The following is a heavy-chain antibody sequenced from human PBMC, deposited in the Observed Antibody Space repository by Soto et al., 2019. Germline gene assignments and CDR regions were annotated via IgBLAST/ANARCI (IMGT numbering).Heavy chain of an antibody. J-gene: IGHJ4*02. V-gene: IGHV1-69*01. CDR3: ARTYYQWEALHYLDF. Sequence: QVQLVQSGAEVKKPGSSVKVSCTASGGTFSRYGFTWVRQAPGQGFQWMGGIIPIFGTTHYEQNFQGRLSINADESTNTVYMELSSLRADDTAIYFCARTYYQWEALHYLDFWGQGTLVTVSS. D-gene: IGHD1-26*01. CDR2: IIPIFGTT. CDR1: GGTFSRYG.